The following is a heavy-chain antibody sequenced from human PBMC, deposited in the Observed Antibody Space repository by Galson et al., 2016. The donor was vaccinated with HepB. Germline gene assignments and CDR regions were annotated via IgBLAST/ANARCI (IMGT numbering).Heavy chain of an antibody. CDR2: ISYNGGT. J-gene: IGHJ4*02. CDR3: ARLRGSFYYETSGYYGFDH. CDR1: LGSINSVGHY. Sequence: ETLSLTCTVSLGSINSVGHYWGWIRQSPGKGLEWIASISYNGGTEYNPSLKSRVSISADMSQNYFSLRLTSVTAADTAVYFCARLRGSFYYETSGYYGFDHWGQGTLVTVSS. D-gene: IGHD3-22*01. V-gene: IGHV4-39*02.